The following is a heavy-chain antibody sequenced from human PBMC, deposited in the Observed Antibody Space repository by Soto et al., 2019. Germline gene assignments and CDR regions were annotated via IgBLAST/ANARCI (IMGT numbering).Heavy chain of an antibody. CDR1: GGSISSGGYY. J-gene: IGHJ5*02. V-gene: IGHV4-31*03. CDR3: ARDLDVAGWFDP. CDR2: IYYSGST. D-gene: IGHD2-21*01. Sequence: PSETLSLTCTVSGGSISSGGYYWSWIRQHPGKGLEWIGYIYYSGSTYYNPSLKSRVTISVDTSKNQFSLKLSSVTAADTAVYYCARDLDVAGWFDPWGQGTLVTVSS.